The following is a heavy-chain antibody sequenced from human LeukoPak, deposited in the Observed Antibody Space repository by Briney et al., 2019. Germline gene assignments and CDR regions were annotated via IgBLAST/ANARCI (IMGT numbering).Heavy chain of an antibody. CDR1: GYIFTNNW. V-gene: IGHV5-51*01. CDR2: IYPGDSDT. J-gene: IGHJ4*02. Sequence: GESLKISCKGSGYIFTNNWIGWVRQMPGKGLEWMGIIYPGDSDTRYSPSFEGQVTISADKSISTAYLQWSSLKASDTAMYYCARRRCSGGSCYDYWGQGTLVTVSS. CDR3: ARRRCSGGSCYDY. D-gene: IGHD2-15*01.